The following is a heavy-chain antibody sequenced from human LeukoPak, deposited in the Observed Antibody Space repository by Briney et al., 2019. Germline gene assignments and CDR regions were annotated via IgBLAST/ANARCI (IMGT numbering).Heavy chain of an antibody. V-gene: IGHV5-51*01. Sequence: GDSLKTSCEASGYSFTTYWIGWVRQMPGKGLEWMGIIYHGDSDTRYSPSFQGQVTISADKSISTAYLQWSSLKASDTAMYYCARQHGSGSYYSRAIDYWGQGTLVTVSS. J-gene: IGHJ4*02. D-gene: IGHD3-10*01. CDR1: GYSFTTYW. CDR3: ARQHGSGSYYSRAIDY. CDR2: IYHGDSDT.